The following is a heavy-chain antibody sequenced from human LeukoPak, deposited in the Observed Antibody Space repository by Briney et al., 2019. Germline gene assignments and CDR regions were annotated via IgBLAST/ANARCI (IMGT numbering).Heavy chain of an antibody. CDR1: GFTFSSYW. V-gene: IGHV3-74*01. J-gene: IGHJ4*02. CDR2: ISSDGSST. CDR3: ARGGPYSASDY. Sequence: PGGSLRLSCAASGFTFSSYWMHWVRQAPGKGLVWVSRISSDGSSTSYADSVKGRSTISRDNAKNTLHLQMNTLRGEDTAVYYCARGGPYSASDYWGQGTLVTVSS. D-gene: IGHD1-26*01.